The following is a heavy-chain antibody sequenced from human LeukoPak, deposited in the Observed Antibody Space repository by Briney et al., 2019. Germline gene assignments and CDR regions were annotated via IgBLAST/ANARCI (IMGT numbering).Heavy chain of an antibody. CDR3: AKGGHSSGWYYGGRSEYQTYYYMDV. CDR1: EFSVGSNY. V-gene: IGHV3-66*01. CDR2: IYSGGST. J-gene: IGHJ6*03. D-gene: IGHD6-19*01. Sequence: PGGSLRLSCAASEFSVGSNYMSWVRQAPGKGLEWVSLIYSGGSTNYADSVKGRFTISRDSSKNTLYLQMNSLRAEDTAVYYCAKGGHSSGWYYGGRSEYQTYYYMDVWGKGTTVTISS.